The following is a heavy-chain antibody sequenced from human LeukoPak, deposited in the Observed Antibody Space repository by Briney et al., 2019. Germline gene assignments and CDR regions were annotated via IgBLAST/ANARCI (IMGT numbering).Heavy chain of an antibody. J-gene: IGHJ4*02. CDR3: ARGIYVLRYFDWLSIPLDY. CDR1: GFTFSSYA. D-gene: IGHD3-9*01. V-gene: IGHV3-48*04. Sequence: GGSLRLSCAASGFTFSSYAMSWVRQAPGKGLEWVSYISSSGSTIYYADSVKGRFTISRDNAKNSLYLQMNSLRAEDTAVYYCARGIYVLRYFDWLSIPLDYWGQGTLVTVSS. CDR2: ISSSGSTI.